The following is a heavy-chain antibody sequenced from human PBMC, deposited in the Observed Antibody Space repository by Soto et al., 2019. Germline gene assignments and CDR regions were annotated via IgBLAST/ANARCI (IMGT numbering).Heavy chain of an antibody. CDR1: GYTFTSYG. CDR3: ARDLYYTAMDNYGMDV. CDR2: IIPIFGTA. Sequence: ASVKVSCKASGYTFTSYGISWVRQSPGQGLEWMGGIIPIFGTANYAQKFQGRVTITADKSTSTAYMELSSLRSEDTAVYYCARDLYYTAMDNYGMDVWGQGTTVTVSS. D-gene: IGHD5-18*01. J-gene: IGHJ6*02. V-gene: IGHV1-69*06.